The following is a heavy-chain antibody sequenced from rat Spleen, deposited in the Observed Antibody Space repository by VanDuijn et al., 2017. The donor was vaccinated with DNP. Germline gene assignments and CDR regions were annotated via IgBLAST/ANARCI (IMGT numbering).Heavy chain of an antibody. CDR3: ARRGGGLDY. J-gene: IGHJ2*01. D-gene: IGHD4-3*01. V-gene: IGHV5-31*01. CDR1: GFIFRNYW. CDR2: ITNTGGST. Sequence: EVQLVASGGGPVQPGRSLTLSCVASGFIFRNYWMTWIRPAPGNGLEWMPSITNTGGSTYYPDSVKGRFAISINNSKSTLDLQMNRRRPEDTATYYCARRGGGLDYWGQGVMVTVSS.